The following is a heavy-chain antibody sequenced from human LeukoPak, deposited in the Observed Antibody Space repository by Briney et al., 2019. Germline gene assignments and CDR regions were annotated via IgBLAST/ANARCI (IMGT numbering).Heavy chain of an antibody. CDR2: IYYSGST. V-gene: IGHV4-61*08. D-gene: IGHD3-10*01. J-gene: IGHJ4*02. CDR3: ARHFSNYGAFYFDY. CDR1: GGSISSGDYY. Sequence: SETLSLTCAVSGGSISSGDYYWSWIRQPPGKGLEWIGYIYYSGSTNYNPSLKSRVTISVDTSKNQFSLKLSSVTAADTAVYYCARHFSNYGAFYFDYWGQGTLVTVSS.